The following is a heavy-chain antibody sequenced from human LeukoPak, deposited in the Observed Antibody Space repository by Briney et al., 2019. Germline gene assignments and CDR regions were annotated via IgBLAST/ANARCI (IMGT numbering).Heavy chain of an antibody. Sequence: PGGSLRLSCAASGFTFSSYAMSWVRQAPGKGLEWVSAISGSGGSTYYADSVKGRFTISRDNSKNTLYLQMYSLRAEDTAVYYCAKSRDTRGQVYYFDYWGQGTLVTVSS. CDR1: GFTFSSYA. D-gene: IGHD3-16*02. J-gene: IGHJ4*02. V-gene: IGHV3-23*01. CDR3: AKSRDTRGQVYYFDY. CDR2: ISGSGGST.